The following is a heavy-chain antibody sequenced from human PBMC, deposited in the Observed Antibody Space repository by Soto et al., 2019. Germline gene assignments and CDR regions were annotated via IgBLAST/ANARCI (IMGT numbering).Heavy chain of an antibody. D-gene: IGHD6-13*01. V-gene: IGHV4-61*01. J-gene: IGHJ4*02. CDR1: GDSVSSGSDF. CDR2: VISGGST. CDR3: ARQRVLPAQYFFDY. Sequence: QVQLQESGPGLVKPSETLSLTCTVSGDSVSSGSDFWTWIRQPPGKGLEWMGYVISGGSTSYKPSLKSRVTLSIDTSENPFSLQLNSMTAADTDVYYCARQRVLPAQYFFDYWGQGTLVTVSS.